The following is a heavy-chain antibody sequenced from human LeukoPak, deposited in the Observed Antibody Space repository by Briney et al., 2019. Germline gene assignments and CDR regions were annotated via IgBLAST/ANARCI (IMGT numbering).Heavy chain of an antibody. Sequence: SETLSLTCTVSGGSINSGGYYWSWIRQPPGKGLEWIGYIYHSGSTYYNPSLKSRVTISVDTSKNQFSLKLSSVTAADTAVYYCARVAAGIGFFQHWGQGTLVTVSS. CDR1: GGSINSGGYY. CDR3: ARVAAGIGFFQH. J-gene: IGHJ1*01. CDR2: IYHSGST. D-gene: IGHD6-13*01. V-gene: IGHV4-30-2*01.